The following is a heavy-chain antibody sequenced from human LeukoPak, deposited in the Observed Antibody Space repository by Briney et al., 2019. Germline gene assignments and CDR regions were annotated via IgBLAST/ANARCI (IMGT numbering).Heavy chain of an antibody. Sequence: GGSLRLSCAASGFTFSDYYMSWIRQAPGKGLEWVSYISSSGSTIYYADSVKGRFTISRDNAKNSLYLRMNSLRAEDTAVYYCARGSTGYCSSTSCEDYWGQGTLVTVSS. CDR1: GFTFSDYY. D-gene: IGHD2-2*01. J-gene: IGHJ4*02. CDR2: ISSSGSTI. V-gene: IGHV3-11*04. CDR3: ARGSTGYCSSTSCEDY.